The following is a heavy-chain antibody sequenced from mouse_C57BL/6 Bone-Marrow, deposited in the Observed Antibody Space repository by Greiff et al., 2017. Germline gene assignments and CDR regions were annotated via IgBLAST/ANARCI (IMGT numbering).Heavy chain of an antibody. V-gene: IGHV14-4*01. Sequence: VQLQQSGAELVRPGASVKLSCTASGFNIKDDYMHWVKQRPEQGLEWIGWIDPENGATEYASKFQGKATITADTSSNTAYLQLSSLTSEDTAVYYCTSYYGSSYNYWGQGTTLTVSS. D-gene: IGHD1-1*01. CDR2: IDPENGAT. CDR1: GFNIKDDY. J-gene: IGHJ2*01. CDR3: TSYYGSSYNY.